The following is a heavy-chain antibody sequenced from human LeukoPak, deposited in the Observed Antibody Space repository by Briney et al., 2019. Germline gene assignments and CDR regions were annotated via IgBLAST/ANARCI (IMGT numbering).Heavy chain of an antibody. CDR1: GFTFSNYW. D-gene: IGHD6-6*01. CDR3: ARVRSVAGRPDYFDY. J-gene: IGHJ4*02. CDR2: IKQDGSEQ. V-gene: IGHV3-7*01. Sequence: GGSLRLSCAASGFTFSNYWMTWVRQAPGKGLEWVANIKQDGSEQYSVDPVKGRFTISRDNAKNSLYLQMNSLRAEDTAVYYCARVRSVAGRPDYFDYWGQGTLVTVSS.